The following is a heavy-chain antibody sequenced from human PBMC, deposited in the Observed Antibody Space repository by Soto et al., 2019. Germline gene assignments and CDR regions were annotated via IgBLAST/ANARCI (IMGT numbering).Heavy chain of an antibody. V-gene: IGHV4-59*01. D-gene: IGHD2-15*01. CDR3: AKYRRTDAEGYTLDF. CDR1: GGSISGFY. CDR2: XXYXXSX. Sequence: AESLSLTCTISGGSISGFYWSWIRQPPGKGVEWXGYXXYXXSXXXXXSXXXRVAMSADTSENQFSLKVTSVTAADTAVYYCAKYRRTDAEGYTLDFWGQGTLVTVSS. J-gene: IGHJ4*02.